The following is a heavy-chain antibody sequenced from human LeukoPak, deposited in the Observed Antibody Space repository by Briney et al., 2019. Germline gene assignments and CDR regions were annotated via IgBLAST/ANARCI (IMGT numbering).Heavy chain of an antibody. CDR1: GFTFSSYS. Sequence: GGSLRLSCAASGFTFSSYSMNWVRQAPGKGLEWVSSISSSSSYIYYADSVKGRFTISRDNAKNSLYLQMNGLRAEDTAVYYCARDGSGSYYFDYWGQGTLVTVSS. D-gene: IGHD1-26*01. J-gene: IGHJ4*02. V-gene: IGHV3-21*01. CDR3: ARDGSGSYYFDY. CDR2: ISSSSSYI.